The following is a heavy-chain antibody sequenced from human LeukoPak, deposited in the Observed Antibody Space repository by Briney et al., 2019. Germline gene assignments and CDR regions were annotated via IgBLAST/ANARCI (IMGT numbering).Heavy chain of an antibody. J-gene: IGHJ4*02. CDR3: VRLRRNSDTSGYYYYYDF. V-gene: IGHV3-21*01. Sequence: GGSLRLSCAASGYTFSIFSINWVRHAPGKGLEWVSSISVRSNYIYYADSVRGRFTISRDDARDSLYLQMNSLRAEDTAVYYCVRLRRNSDTSGYYYYYDFWGQGTLVTVSS. CDR2: ISVRSNYI. D-gene: IGHD3-22*01. CDR1: GYTFSIFS.